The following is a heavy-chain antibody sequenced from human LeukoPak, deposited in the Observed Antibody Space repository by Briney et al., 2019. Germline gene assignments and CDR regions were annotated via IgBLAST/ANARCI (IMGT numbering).Heavy chain of an antibody. CDR2: INPNSGGT. D-gene: IGHD2-21*02. J-gene: IGHJ4*02. CDR1: GGTFSSYT. Sequence: ASVKVSCKASGGTFSSYTISWVRQAPGQGLEWMGRINPNSGGTDYAQKFQGRVTMTRDTSISTAYMELSRLRSDDTAVYYCARAETVVYWGQGTLVTVSS. CDR3: ARAETVVY. V-gene: IGHV1-2*06.